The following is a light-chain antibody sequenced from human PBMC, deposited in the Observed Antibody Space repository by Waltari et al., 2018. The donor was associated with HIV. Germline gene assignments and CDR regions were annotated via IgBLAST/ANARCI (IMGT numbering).Light chain of an antibody. Sequence: QSALTQPASVSGSLGQSITISCTGTSHDPRSYQSVSWYQQYPGKIPRLIIFDVNNRPSGVSDHFSGSRSGNSASLTFSGLQAGDEAHYYCASNRLDYTQIFGGGTKLTVL. CDR2: DVN. CDR1: SHDPRSYQS. V-gene: IGLV2-14*03. J-gene: IGLJ2*01. CDR3: ASNRLDYTQI.